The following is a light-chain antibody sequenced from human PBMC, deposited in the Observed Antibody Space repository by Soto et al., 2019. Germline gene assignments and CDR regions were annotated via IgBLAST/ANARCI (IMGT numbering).Light chain of an antibody. V-gene: IGKV3-20*01. CDR2: GAS. J-gene: IGKJ2*01. Sequence: EIVLTQSPGTLSLSPGERATLSCRASQSVSSSYLVWYQQKPGQAPRLLIYGASSRATGIPDRFSGSVSGTDFTLTISRLEPEDFAVYYCQQYGSSPYTFGQGTKLEIK. CDR3: QQYGSSPYT. CDR1: QSVSSSY.